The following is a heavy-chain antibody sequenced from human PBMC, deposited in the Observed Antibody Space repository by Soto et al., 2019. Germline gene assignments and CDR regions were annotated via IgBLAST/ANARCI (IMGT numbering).Heavy chain of an antibody. CDR3: AKDRSTALDY. CDR2: INSDGSST. V-gene: IGHV3-74*01. CDR1: GFTFSSYW. Sequence: GGSLRLSCAASGFTFSSYWMHWVRQTPGKGPVWVSRINSDGSSTSYADSVKGRFTISRDNSKNTLYLQMNSLRAEDTAVYYCAKDRSTALDYWGQGTLVTVSS. D-gene: IGHD3-16*02. J-gene: IGHJ4*02.